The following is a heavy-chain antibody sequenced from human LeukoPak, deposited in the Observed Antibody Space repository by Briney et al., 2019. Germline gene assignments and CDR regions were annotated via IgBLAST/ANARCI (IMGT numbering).Heavy chain of an antibody. CDR1: GGSISSGGYY. CDR2: IYYSGST. D-gene: IGHD5-12*01. J-gene: IGHJ4*02. V-gene: IGHV4-31*03. Sequence: PSETLSLTCTVSGGSISSGGYYWSWIRQHPGKGLEWIGYIYYSGSTYYNPSLKSRVTISVDTSKNQFSLKLSSVTAADTAVYYCARGSGEWLRRRPPYYFDYWGQGTLVTVSS. CDR3: ARGSGEWLRRRPPYYFDY.